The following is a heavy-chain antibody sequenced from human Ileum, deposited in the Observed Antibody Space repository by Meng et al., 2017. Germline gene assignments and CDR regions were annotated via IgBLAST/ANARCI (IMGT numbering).Heavy chain of an antibody. J-gene: IGHJ4*02. Sequence: QVQQGQSGSELKKSGAAGKVSCKASGYTFTSYTMNWVRQAPGQGLEWMGWINTNTGNPTYAQGFTGRFVFSLDTSVSTAYLQINSLKAEDTAVYYCATDGSRGSSKYWGQGTLVTVSS. CDR1: GYTFTSYT. V-gene: IGHV7-4-1*02. D-gene: IGHD2-15*01. CDR2: INTNTGNP. CDR3: ATDGSRGSSKY.